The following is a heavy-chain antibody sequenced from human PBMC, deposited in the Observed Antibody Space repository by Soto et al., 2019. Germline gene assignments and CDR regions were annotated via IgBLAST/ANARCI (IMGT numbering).Heavy chain of an antibody. CDR1: GFTFSSYA. V-gene: IGHV3-23*01. Sequence: EVQLLESGGGLIQPGGSVRLSCAASGFTFSSYAMTWVRQAPGKGLEWVSSISVDGSSYYADSEKGRFTISRDNSKNTLYLHMSSPRAEDTAVYYCAKNYFCDNWGQGTLVTVSS. CDR3: AKNYFCDN. CDR2: ISVDGSS. J-gene: IGHJ4*02.